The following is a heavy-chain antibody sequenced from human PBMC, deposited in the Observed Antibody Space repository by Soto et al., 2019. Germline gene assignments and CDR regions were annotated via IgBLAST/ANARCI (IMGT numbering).Heavy chain of an antibody. CDR2: INHSGST. CDR3: ARGQRNTAMLLSQYYYYGMDV. J-gene: IGHJ6*02. V-gene: IGHV4-34*01. Sequence: PSETLSLTCAVYGGSFSGYYWSWIRQPPGEGLEWIGEINHSGSTNYNASVKSRVTISVDTSKNQFSLKLNSVTAADTAVYYCARGQRNTAMLLSQYYYYGMDVWGQGTTVTVSS. CDR1: GGSFSGYY. D-gene: IGHD5-18*01.